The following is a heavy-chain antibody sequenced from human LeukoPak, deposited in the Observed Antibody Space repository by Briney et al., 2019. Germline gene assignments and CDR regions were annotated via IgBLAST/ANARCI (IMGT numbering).Heavy chain of an antibody. CDR1: GFTFSSYA. CDR3: ARGSKSYGDYIRSRIHYFDY. CDR2: ISYDGSNK. D-gene: IGHD4-17*01. Sequence: GGSLRLSCAASGFTFSSYAMHWVRQAPGKGLEWVAIISYDGSNKYYADSVKGRFTISRDNSKNTLYLQMNSLRAEDTAVYYCARGSKSYGDYIRSRIHYFDYWGQGTLVTVSS. V-gene: IGHV3-30*04. J-gene: IGHJ4*02.